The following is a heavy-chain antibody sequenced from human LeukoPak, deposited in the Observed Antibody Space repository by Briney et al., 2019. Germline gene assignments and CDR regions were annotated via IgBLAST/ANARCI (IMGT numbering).Heavy chain of an antibody. J-gene: IGHJ4*01. CDR2: ISSGGGST. V-gene: IGHV3-23*01. D-gene: IGHD2-15*01. Sequence: GGSLRLSCAASGFTFSSYAMRWVRQAPGKGLEWVSTISSGGGSTYYADSVKGRFTISRDNSKNSLYLQMTSLRAEDMAVYYCAKDRLRYCTGAHCYSPVDYWGQGTLVTVSS. CDR3: AKDRLRYCTGAHCYSPVDY. CDR1: GFTFSSYA.